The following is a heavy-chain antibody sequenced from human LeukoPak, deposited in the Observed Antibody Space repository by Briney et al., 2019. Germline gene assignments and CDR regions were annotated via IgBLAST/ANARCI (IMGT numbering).Heavy chain of an antibody. CDR2: ISRNGGST. CDR1: GFTFSNYA. J-gene: IGHJ3*02. Sequence: GGSLRLSCAASGFTFSNYAIHWVRQAPGKGLEYVSAISRNGGSTYYANSVKGRFTISRDNSKNTLFLQMGSLRAEDMAVYYCARVGDIDAFDIWGQGTMVTVSS. CDR3: ARVGDIDAFDI. D-gene: IGHD4-17*01. V-gene: IGHV3-64*01.